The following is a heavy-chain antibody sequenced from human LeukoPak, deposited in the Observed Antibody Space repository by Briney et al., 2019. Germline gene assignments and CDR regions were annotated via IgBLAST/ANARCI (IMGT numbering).Heavy chain of an antibody. V-gene: IGHV3-74*01. Sequence: PGGSLRLSCAASEFSLSSYWMHWVRQAPGKGLVWVSRINSDGSATNYADSVKGRFTISRDNAKNTLYLQMNSLRAEDTAVYYCARRQYRSSWYYFDYWGQGTLVTVSS. D-gene: IGHD6-13*01. CDR2: INSDGSAT. CDR3: ARRQYRSSWYYFDY. J-gene: IGHJ4*02. CDR1: EFSLSSYW.